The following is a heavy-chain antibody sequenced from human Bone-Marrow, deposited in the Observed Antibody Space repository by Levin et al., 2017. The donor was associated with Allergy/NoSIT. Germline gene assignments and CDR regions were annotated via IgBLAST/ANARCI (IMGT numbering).Heavy chain of an antibody. CDR3: AKDNNRQWLVRYFDY. D-gene: IGHD6-19*01. CDR2: ISGSGGST. J-gene: IGHJ4*02. Sequence: PGGSLRLSCAASGFTFSSYAMSWVRQAPGKGLEWVSAISGSGGSTYYADSVKGRFTISRDNSKNTLYLQMNSLRAEDTAVYYCAKDNNRQWLVRYFDYWGQGTLVTVSS. V-gene: IGHV3-23*01. CDR1: GFTFSSYA.